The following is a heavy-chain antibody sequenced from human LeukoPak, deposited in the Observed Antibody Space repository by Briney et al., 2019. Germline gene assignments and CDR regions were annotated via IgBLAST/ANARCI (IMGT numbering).Heavy chain of an antibody. D-gene: IGHD3/OR15-3a*01. V-gene: IGHV4-38-2*02. CDR1: GYSISSDAK. CDR3: LQSPMIFGAGFFQY. J-gene: IGHJ1*01. CDR2: ISHSGNT. Sequence: SETLSLTCRVSGYSISSDAKCGCIRQPPGKGLEWIAIISHSGNTYYNPSLKSRVTISVATSKNKFSLRLSSLTAAETAVYYCLQSPMIFGAGFFQYWGQGTLVTVSS.